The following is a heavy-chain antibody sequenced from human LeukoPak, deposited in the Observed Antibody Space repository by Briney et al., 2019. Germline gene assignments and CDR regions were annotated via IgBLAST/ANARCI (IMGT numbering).Heavy chain of an antibody. Sequence: ASVKVSCKASGYTFTSYGISWVRQAPGQGLEWMGWISAYNGNTNYAQKLQGRVTMTTDTSTSTAYMELRSLRSDDTAVYYCARERGYCSSTSCYRWFDPWGQGTLVTVSS. V-gene: IGHV1-18*01. D-gene: IGHD2-2*01. CDR1: GYTFTSYG. CDR3: ARERGYCSSTSCYRWFDP. J-gene: IGHJ5*02. CDR2: ISAYNGNT.